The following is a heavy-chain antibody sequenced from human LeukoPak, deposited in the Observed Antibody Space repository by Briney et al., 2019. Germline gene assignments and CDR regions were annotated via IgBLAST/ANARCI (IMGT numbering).Heavy chain of an antibody. CDR2: INHSGST. CDR3: ARRRRDGYNRTFDY. D-gene: IGHD5-24*01. J-gene: IGHJ4*02. V-gene: IGHV4-34*01. CDR1: GGSFSGYY. Sequence: SETLSLTCAVYGGSFSGYYWNWIRQPPGKGLEWIGEINHSGSTNYNPFLKSRVTISVDTSKNQFSLKLSSVTAADTAVYYCARRRRDGYNRTFDYWGQGTLVTVSS.